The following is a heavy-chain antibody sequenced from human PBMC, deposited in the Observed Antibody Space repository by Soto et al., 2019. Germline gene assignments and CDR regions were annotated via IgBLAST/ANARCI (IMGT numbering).Heavy chain of an antibody. CDR1: GFTFSSYG. CDR2: IWYDGSNK. D-gene: IGHD2-15*01. CDR3: AREKCSGGSCYFDAFDI. J-gene: IGHJ3*02. V-gene: IGHV3-33*01. Sequence: QVQLVESGGGVVQPGRSLRLSCAASGFTFSSYGMHWVRQAPGKGLEWVAVIWYDGSNKYYADSVKGRFTISRDNSKNTLYLQMNSRRAEDTAVYYCAREKCSGGSCYFDAFDIWGQGTMVTVSS.